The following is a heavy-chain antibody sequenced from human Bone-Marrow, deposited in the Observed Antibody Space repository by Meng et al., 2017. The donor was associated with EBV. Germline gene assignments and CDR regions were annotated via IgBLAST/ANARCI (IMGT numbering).Heavy chain of an antibody. V-gene: IGHV3-23*04. D-gene: IGHD1-26*01. J-gene: IGHJ5*02. CDR1: GFTFSSYA. Sequence: EVRLGESGGGLVQPGGSMRISCAASGFTFSSYAMNWVRQSPGKGLEWVSGISGSGGSTYCADSVKGRFTISRDNSKNTLYLQMNSLRAEDTAVYYCAKGELGPWGQGTLVTVSS. CDR3: AKGELGP. CDR2: ISGSGGST.